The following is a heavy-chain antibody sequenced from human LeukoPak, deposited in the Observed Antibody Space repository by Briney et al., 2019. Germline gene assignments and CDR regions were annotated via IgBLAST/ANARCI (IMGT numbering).Heavy chain of an antibody. V-gene: IGHV4-38-2*02. Sequence: SETLSLTCTVSGGSISSGYYWGWIRQPPGKGLEWIGSIYHSGSTYYNPSLKSRVTISVDTSKNQFSLKLSSVTAADTAVYYCAHSSGSNWGQGTLVTVSS. CDR1: GGSISSGYY. CDR3: AHSSGSN. CDR2: IYHSGST. D-gene: IGHD3-22*01. J-gene: IGHJ4*02.